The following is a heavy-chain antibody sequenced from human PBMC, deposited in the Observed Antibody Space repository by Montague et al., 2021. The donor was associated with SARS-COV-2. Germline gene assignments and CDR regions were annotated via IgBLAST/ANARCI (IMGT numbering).Heavy chain of an antibody. V-gene: IGHV6-1*01. CDR1: GDSVAIKVAR. D-gene: IGHD4-11*01. CDR3: ARISVGSKYYFDF. J-gene: IGHJ4*02. CDR2: TYYRSKRYN. Sequence: CAISGDSVAIKVARWSWDRQSPSRHFEWLVRTYYRSKRYNDYAESVKSRITIDPDTSKHQFSLHLNSVTPEDTAVYYCARISVGSKYYFDFWGQGTLVTVSS.